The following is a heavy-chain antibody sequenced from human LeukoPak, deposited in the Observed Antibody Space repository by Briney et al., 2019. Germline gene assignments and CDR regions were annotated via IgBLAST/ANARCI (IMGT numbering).Heavy chain of an antibody. CDR2: FSYSGST. V-gene: IGHV4-59*08. D-gene: IGHD6-19*01. CDR1: GGSISNYY. J-gene: IGHJ5*02. Sequence: SETLSLTCTVSGGSISNYYWSWIRQPPGKELEWIGYFSYSGSTNYNPSLKSRVTISVDTSKNQFSLKLSSVTAADTAVYYCARHDRYNSGWDNWFDPWGQGTLVTVSS. CDR3: ARHDRYNSGWDNWFDP.